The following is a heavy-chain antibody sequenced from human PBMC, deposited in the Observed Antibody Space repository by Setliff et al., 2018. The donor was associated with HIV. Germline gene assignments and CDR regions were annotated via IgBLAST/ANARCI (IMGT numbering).Heavy chain of an antibody. D-gene: IGHD2-15*01. J-gene: IGHJ6*03. Sequence: GASVKVSCKASGGTFSSYAISWARQAPGQGLEWMGGIIPIFGTANYAQKFQGRVTITADESTSTAYMELSSLRSEDTAVYYCGGGGYYYYMDVWGKGTTVTVSS. CDR3: GGGGYYYYMDV. CDR1: GGTFSSYA. CDR2: IIPIFGTA. V-gene: IGHV1-69*13.